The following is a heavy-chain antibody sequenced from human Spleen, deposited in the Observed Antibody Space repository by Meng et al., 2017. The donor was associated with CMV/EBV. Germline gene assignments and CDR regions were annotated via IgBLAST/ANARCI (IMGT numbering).Heavy chain of an antibody. CDR3: AKDLGCSSTSCHVYYYYGMDV. D-gene: IGHD2-2*01. CDR2: INWNGGST. CDR1: GFTFSSYA. J-gene: IGHJ6*02. Sequence: GESLKISCAASGFTFSSYAMSWVRQAPGKGLEWVSGINWNGGSTAYADSVQGRFTISRDNAKNSLYLQMNSLRAEDTALYYCAKDLGCSSTSCHVYYYYGMDVWGQGTTVTVSS. V-gene: IGHV3-20*04.